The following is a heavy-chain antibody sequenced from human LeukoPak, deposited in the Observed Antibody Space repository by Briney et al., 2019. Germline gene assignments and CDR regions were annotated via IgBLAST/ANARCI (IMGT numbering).Heavy chain of an antibody. CDR2: FGPEDGET. Sequence: ASVKVSCKVSGYTLTELSMHWVRQAPGKGLEWMGGFGPEDGETIYAQKFQGRVTMTEDTSTDTAYMELSSLRSEDTAVYYCATRRYSYGQEALDYWGQGTLVTVSS. V-gene: IGHV1-24*01. CDR1: GYTLTELS. D-gene: IGHD5-18*01. J-gene: IGHJ4*02. CDR3: ATRRYSYGQEALDY.